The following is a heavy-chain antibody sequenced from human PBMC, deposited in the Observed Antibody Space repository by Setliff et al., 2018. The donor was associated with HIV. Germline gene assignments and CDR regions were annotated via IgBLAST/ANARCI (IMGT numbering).Heavy chain of an antibody. J-gene: IGHJ4*02. CDR3: ARLLEGPDYSSDFRYFDWFPDV. V-gene: IGHV4-61*02. CDR2: IHTTGSP. D-gene: IGHD3-9*01. Sequence: SETLSLTCTVSGGSINSANYYWSWIRLPAGKGLEWIGSIHTTGSPKNNPSLQSRVSISIDMAKSLFSLELSSVTAADTAVYYCARLLEGPDYSSDFRYFDWFPDVWGQGTLVTVSS. CDR1: GGSINSANYY.